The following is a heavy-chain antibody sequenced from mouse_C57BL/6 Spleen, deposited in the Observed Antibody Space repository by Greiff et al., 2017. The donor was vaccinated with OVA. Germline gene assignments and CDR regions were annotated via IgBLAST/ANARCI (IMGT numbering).Heavy chain of an antibody. CDR3: TLYYGSDY. D-gene: IGHD1-1*01. V-gene: IGHV14-4*01. J-gene: IGHJ2*01. CDR1: GFNIKDDY. Sequence: VQLQQSGAELVRPGASVKLSCTASGFNIKDDYMHWVKQRPEQGLEWIGWIDPENGDTEYASKFQGKATITADTSSNTAYLQSSSLTSEDTAVYYCTLYYGSDYWGQGTTLTVSS. CDR2: IDPENGDT.